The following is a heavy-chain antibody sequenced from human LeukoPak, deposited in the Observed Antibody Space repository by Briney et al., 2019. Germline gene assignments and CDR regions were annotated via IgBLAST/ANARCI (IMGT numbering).Heavy chain of an antibody. CDR3: ARSTTAFDY. J-gene: IGHJ4*02. CDR1: GFTLSSYS. V-gene: IGHV3-48*04. D-gene: IGHD4-17*01. CDR2: ITSSSTTI. Sequence: GVLRLSCAASGFTLSSYSMNWVRQAPGKGLEWIPYITSSSTTIYYADSVKGRFTISRDDAKNSLYLQMNSLRAEDTAVYYCARSTTAFDYWGQGTLVTVSS.